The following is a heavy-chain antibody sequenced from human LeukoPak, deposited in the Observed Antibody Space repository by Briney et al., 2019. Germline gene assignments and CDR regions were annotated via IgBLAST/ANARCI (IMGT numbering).Heavy chain of an antibody. CDR1: GYIFTTYD. Sequence: ASVKVSCKASGYIFTTYDINWVRQASGHRLEWLGWMSPNSGNTGYAQNFQGRVLMTRSTALSTAYMGLSSLNSDDTAVYYCTRGPPNWGFDFWGQGTLVTVSS. D-gene: IGHD7-27*01. CDR2: MSPNSGNT. V-gene: IGHV1-8*01. CDR3: TRGPPNWGFDF. J-gene: IGHJ4*02.